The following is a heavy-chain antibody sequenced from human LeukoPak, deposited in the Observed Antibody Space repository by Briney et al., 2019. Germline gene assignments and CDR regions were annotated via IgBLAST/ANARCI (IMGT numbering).Heavy chain of an antibody. CDR1: GYTFTSYD. CDR2: MNPNSGNT. V-gene: IGHV1-8*02. Sequence: ASVKVSCKASGYTFTSYDINWVRQATGQGLEWIGWMNPNSGNTGYAQKFQGRVTITRDTSTSTAYMEMRSLRSEDTAVYYCARDYGGNSGWFDPWGQGTLVTVSS. J-gene: IGHJ5*02. CDR3: ARDYGGNSGWFDP. D-gene: IGHD4-23*01.